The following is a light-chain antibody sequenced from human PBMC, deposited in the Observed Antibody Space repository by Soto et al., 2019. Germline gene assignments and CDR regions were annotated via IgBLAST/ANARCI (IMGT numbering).Light chain of an antibody. V-gene: IGLV4-69*01. Sequence: QPVLTQSPSASASLGASVKLTCTLSSGHSSYAIAWHQQQPGKGPRYLMKLYSDGSHTKGDGIPDRFSGSNSGAERFLTISSLQSEDEADYYCQTWGTGIVVFGGGTKLTVL. CDR3: QTWGTGIVV. J-gene: IGLJ2*01. CDR2: LYSDGSH. CDR1: SGHSSYA.